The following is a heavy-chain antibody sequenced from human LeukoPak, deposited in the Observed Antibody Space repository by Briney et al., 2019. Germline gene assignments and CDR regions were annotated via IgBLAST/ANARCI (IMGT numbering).Heavy chain of an antibody. V-gene: IGHV3-30*04. J-gene: IGHJ4*02. CDR2: LSHDGSNK. CDR1: GFTFSSYA. D-gene: IGHD6-6*01. Sequence: GGSLRLSCAASGFTFSSYAMSWVRQAPGKGLEWVAVLSHDGSNKYYADSVKGRFTISRDNSKNTLYLQMNSLRAEDTAVYYCARTLIEYSVSSCYFDYWGQGTLVTVSS. CDR3: ARTLIEYSVSSCYFDY.